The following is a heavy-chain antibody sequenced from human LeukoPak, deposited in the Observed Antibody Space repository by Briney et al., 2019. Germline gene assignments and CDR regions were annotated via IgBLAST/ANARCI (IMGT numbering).Heavy chain of an antibody. D-gene: IGHD2-15*01. CDR1: GFTFSSYA. CDR3: ARENAPSSFDY. J-gene: IGHJ4*02. V-gene: IGHV3-23*01. Sequence: PGGSLRLSCAASGFTFSSYAMSWVRQAPGKGLEWVSAISGSDGSTYYADSVKGRFTISRDNAKNSLYLQMNSLRAEDTAVYYCARENAPSSFDYWGQGTLVTVSS. CDR2: ISGSDGST.